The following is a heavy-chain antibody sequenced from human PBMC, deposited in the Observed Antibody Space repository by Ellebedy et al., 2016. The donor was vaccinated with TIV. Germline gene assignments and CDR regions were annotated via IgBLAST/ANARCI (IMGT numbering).Heavy chain of an antibody. CDR2: INSVGSGI. Sequence: GESLKISXAASGFSFSTYWMHWVRQAPGKGLVWVSRINSVGSGITYADSVKGRVTISRDNAKNTVYLQMNSLRAEDTAVYYCARAAYWHFDYWGQGTLVTVSS. CDR1: GFSFSTYW. CDR3: ARAAYWHFDY. D-gene: IGHD2-15*01. V-gene: IGHV3-74*01. J-gene: IGHJ4*02.